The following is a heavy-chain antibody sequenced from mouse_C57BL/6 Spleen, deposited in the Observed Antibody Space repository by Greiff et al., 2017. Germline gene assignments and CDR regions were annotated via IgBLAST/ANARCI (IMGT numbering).Heavy chain of an antibody. V-gene: IGHV1-26*01. Sequence: EVQLQQSGPDLVKPGASVKISCEASGYTFTDYYMNWVQQSHGKSLEWIGAISPNTGGTSYNQKFKGKSTLTVDKSSNTAYMGLRSLTSEDSEVYYCARRPLCSDDLDYWGQGTTLTVSS. CDR1: GYTFTDYY. CDR3: ARRPLCSDDLDY. J-gene: IGHJ2*01. CDR2: ISPNTGGT. D-gene: IGHD6-1*01.